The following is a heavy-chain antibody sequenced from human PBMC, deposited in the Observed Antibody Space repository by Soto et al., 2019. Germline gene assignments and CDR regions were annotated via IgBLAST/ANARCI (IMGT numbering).Heavy chain of an antibody. J-gene: IGHJ6*02. Sequence: XVKVSCKASGGTFSSYAISWVRQAPGQGLEWMGGIIPIFGTANYAQKFQGRVTITADESTSTAYMELSSLRSEDTAVYYCARVDNAYCSGGSCYRRCYYYYGMDVWGQGTTVTVSS. V-gene: IGHV1-69*13. CDR1: GGTFSSYA. D-gene: IGHD2-15*01. CDR3: ARVDNAYCSGGSCYRRCYYYYGMDV. CDR2: IIPIFGTA.